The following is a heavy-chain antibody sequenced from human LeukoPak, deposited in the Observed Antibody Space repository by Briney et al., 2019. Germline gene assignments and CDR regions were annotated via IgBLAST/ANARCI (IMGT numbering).Heavy chain of an antibody. D-gene: IGHD3-16*01. V-gene: IGHV4-4*07. CDR3: ARAMYDYVWGLRWFDP. Sequence: SETLSLTCTVSGGSISSYYWSWIRQPAGKGLEWIGRIYTSGSTNYNPSLKSRVTMSVDTSKNQFSLKLSSVTAADTAVYYCARAMYDYVWGLRWFDPWGQGTLVTVSS. J-gene: IGHJ5*02. CDR1: GGSISSYY. CDR2: IYTSGST.